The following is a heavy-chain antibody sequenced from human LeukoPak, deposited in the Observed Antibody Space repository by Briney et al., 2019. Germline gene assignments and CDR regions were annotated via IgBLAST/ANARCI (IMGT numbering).Heavy chain of an antibody. CDR2: IYYSGST. CDR1: GGSISSYY. Sequence: SETLSLTCTVSGGSISSYYWSWIRQPPGKGLEWIGYIYYSGSTNYSPSLKSRVTISVDTSKSQFSLKLSSVTAADTAVYHCARLPRYQLQYYYYYMDVWGKGTTVTVSS. CDR3: ARLPRYQLQYYYYYMDV. V-gene: IGHV4-59*08. J-gene: IGHJ6*03. D-gene: IGHD2-2*01.